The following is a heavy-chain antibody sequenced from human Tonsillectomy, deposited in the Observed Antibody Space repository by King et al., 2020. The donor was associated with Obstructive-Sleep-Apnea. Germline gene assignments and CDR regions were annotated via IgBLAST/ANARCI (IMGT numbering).Heavy chain of an antibody. CDR3: ARXXSSLSGIEXXXVXXDY. V-gene: IGHV3-48*01. Sequence: VQLVESGGGLVQPGGSLRLSCAASGFTFSSYSMNWVRQAPGKGLEWVSYISSSSSTIYYAASVKGRFTISRDNAKNSLYLQMNSLRAEDTAVYYCARXXSSLSGIEXXXVXXDYWXXXTLVTVSX. CDR1: GFTFSSYS. J-gene: IGHJ4*02. CDR2: ISSSSSTI. D-gene: IGHD2-21*01.